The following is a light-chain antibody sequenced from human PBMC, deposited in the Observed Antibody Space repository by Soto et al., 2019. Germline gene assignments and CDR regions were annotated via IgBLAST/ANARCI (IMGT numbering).Light chain of an antibody. CDR1: QGVNNC. J-gene: IGKJ1*01. V-gene: IGKV3-20*01. CDR3: QQSDDSPGT. CDR2: DAS. Sequence: ESVLNQSPATLSLSPGERANLSCMASQGVNNCLAWFQQKPGQAPRLLIYDASNRATAIPDRFSGSGSGTDCTLTISRLEPEDFAVYYCQQSDDSPGTFGQGTKVDIK.